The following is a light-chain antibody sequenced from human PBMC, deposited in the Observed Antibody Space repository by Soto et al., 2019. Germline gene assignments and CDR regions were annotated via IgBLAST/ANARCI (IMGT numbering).Light chain of an antibody. V-gene: IGKV3-20*01. Sequence: EIVLTQSPGTLSLSPGERATLSCRASQSVSSSYLAWYQQKPGQAPRLLIYGASSRAIGIPDRFSGSGSGTDFTLTISRLEPEDFAVYYCQQYGSSRKTFGQGTKVDIK. CDR2: GAS. CDR3: QQYGSSRKT. J-gene: IGKJ1*01. CDR1: QSVSSSY.